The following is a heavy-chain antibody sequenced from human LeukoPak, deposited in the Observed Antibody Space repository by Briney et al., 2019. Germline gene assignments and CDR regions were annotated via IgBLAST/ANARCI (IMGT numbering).Heavy chain of an antibody. CDR1: GFTFSSYS. D-gene: IGHD6-13*01. J-gene: IGHJ3*02. Sequence: GGSLRLSCAASGFTFSSYSMNWVRQAPGKGLEWVSVIYSGGSTYYADSVKGRFTISRDNSKNTLYLQMNSLRAEDTAVYYCAKKTSSSPISDAFDIWGQGTMVTVSS. V-gene: IGHV3-23*03. CDR2: IYSGGST. CDR3: AKKTSSSPISDAFDI.